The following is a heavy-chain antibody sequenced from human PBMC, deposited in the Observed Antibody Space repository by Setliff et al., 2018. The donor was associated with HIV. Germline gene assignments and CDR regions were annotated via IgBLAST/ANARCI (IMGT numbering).Heavy chain of an antibody. V-gene: IGHV4-31*03. J-gene: IGHJ4*02. Sequence: PSETLSLTCTVSGGSIRSTSYYWGWIRQPPGKGLEWIGYIYYSGSTYYSPSLKSRVTISEDTSKNQFSLKMRSVTAADTAVYYCATSPAGEILGSRPFYFDYWGQGTLVTVSS. D-gene: IGHD3-10*01. CDR1: GGSIRSTSYY. CDR3: ATSPAGEILGSRPFYFDY. CDR2: IYYSGST.